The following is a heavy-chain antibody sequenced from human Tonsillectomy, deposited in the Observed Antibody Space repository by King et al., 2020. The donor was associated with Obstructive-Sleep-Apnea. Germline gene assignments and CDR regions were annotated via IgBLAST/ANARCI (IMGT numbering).Heavy chain of an antibody. Sequence: QLQESGPGLVKPSQTLSLTCTVSGGSISSGGYYWNWIRQHPGKGLEWIGYIYYSGSTYYNPSLKSRITISVDTSKNQFSLKLSSVTAADTAVYYCARVPRWSPDAFELWGQGTMVTVSS. J-gene: IGHJ3*01. D-gene: IGHD3-16*01. V-gene: IGHV4-31*03. CDR1: GGSISSGGYY. CDR3: ARVPRWSPDAFEL. CDR2: IYYSGST.